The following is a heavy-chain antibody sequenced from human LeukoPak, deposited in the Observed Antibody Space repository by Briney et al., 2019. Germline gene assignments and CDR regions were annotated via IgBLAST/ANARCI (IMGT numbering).Heavy chain of an antibody. CDR3: AELGITMIGGV. Sequence: PGGSLRLSCAASGFTFSSYEMNWVRQAPGKGLEWVSYISSSGSTIYYADSVKGRFTISRDNAKNSLYMQMNSLRAEDTAVYYCAELGITMIGGVWGKGTTVTISS. J-gene: IGHJ6*04. V-gene: IGHV3-48*03. CDR2: ISSSGSTI. CDR1: GFTFSSYE. D-gene: IGHD3-10*02.